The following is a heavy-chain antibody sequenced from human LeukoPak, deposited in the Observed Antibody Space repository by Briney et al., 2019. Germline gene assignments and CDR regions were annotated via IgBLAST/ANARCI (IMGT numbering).Heavy chain of an antibody. Sequence: SETLSLTCAVYGGPFSGYYWSWIRQPPGKGLEWIGEINHSGSTNYYPSLKSRVTISVDTSKNQFSLKLSSVTAADTAVYYCARRRGTSLDYWGQGTLVTVSS. CDR2: INHSGST. J-gene: IGHJ4*02. CDR3: ARRRGTSLDY. CDR1: GGPFSGYY. D-gene: IGHD1-1*01. V-gene: IGHV4-34*01.